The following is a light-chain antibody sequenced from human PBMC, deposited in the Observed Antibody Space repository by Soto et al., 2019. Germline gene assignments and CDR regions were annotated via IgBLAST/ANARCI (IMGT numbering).Light chain of an antibody. CDR2: KAS. V-gene: IGKV1-5*03. Sequence: DIQMTQSPSTLSASVGDRVTITCRASQSISSWLAWYQQKPGQAPKFLIYKASTLESGVPSRFSGSGSGTEFTLTISSLQPDDFATYYCQQYHTYPGTFGQGTKVDI. CDR1: QSISSW. CDR3: QQYHTYPGT. J-gene: IGKJ1*01.